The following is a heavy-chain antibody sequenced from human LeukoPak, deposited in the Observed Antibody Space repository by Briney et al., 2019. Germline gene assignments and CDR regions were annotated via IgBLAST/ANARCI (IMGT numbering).Heavy chain of an antibody. J-gene: IGHJ6*04. CDR3: ASLAALGVLDV. CDR2: INSDGSST. D-gene: IGHD6-13*01. Sequence: GGSLRHSCAASGFTFSSYWMHWVRQAPGKGLVWVSRINSDGSSTSYADSVKGRFTISRDNAKNTLYLQMNSLRAEDTAVYYCASLAALGVLDVWGKGTTVTVSS. CDR1: GFTFSSYW. V-gene: IGHV3-74*01.